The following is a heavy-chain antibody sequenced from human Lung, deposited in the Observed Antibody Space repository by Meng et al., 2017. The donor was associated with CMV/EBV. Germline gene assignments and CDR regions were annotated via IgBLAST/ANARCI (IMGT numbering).Heavy chain of an antibody. CDR1: GFTFSTYA. Sequence: SCSASGFTFSTYAMHWVRQAPGKGLEWVALISFDGSSKYFADSVKGRFTISRDSSKNTLYLQMNTLRTEDTAIYFCAREGVYFDYWGQGTLVT. CDR2: ISFDGSSK. D-gene: IGHD3-16*01. J-gene: IGHJ4*02. CDR3: AREGVYFDY. V-gene: IGHV3-30-3*01.